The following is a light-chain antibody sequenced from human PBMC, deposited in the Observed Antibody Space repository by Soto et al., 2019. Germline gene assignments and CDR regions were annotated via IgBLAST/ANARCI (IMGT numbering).Light chain of an antibody. Sequence: DIQMTQSPSTLSASVGDRVTITYRASQSINSWLAWYQQKPGKAPKLLIYKASTLESGVPSRFSGSGSGTEFTLTISSLQPDDFATYYCQQYNNWYTFGQGTKVDIK. CDR3: QQYNNWYT. V-gene: IGKV1-5*03. CDR2: KAS. CDR1: QSINSW. J-gene: IGKJ2*01.